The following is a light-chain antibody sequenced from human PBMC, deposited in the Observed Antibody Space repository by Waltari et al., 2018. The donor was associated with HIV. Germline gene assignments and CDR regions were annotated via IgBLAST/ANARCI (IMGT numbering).Light chain of an antibody. CDR3: QYYGTSFT. V-gene: IGKV3-20*01. Sequence: VVLTQSPGPLSLSPGERATLSCRASQSIGTDYLAWYHQKPGQAPRLLIYHAYSRATGIPDRFSGSGSGTDFTLTISGLEPDDFAVYYCQYYGTSFTFGGGTKVEIK. CDR2: HAY. J-gene: IGKJ4*01. CDR1: QSIGTDY.